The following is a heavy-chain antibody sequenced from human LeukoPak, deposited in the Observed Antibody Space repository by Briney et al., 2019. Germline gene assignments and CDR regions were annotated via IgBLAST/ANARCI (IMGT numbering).Heavy chain of an antibody. Sequence: GGSLRLSCAASGFTFSSYAMSWVRQAPGKGLEWVSAVSGSGGSTYYADSVKGRFTISRDNPKNTLYLQMNSLRAEDTAVYYCACIAAAAHNAFDIWGQGTMVTVSS. D-gene: IGHD6-13*01. CDR3: ACIAAAAHNAFDI. CDR2: VSGSGGST. J-gene: IGHJ3*02. V-gene: IGHV3-23*01. CDR1: GFTFSSYA.